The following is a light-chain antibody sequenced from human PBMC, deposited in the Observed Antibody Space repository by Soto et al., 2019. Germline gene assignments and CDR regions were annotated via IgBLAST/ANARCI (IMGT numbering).Light chain of an antibody. V-gene: IGKV3-20*01. CDR3: LQYALSLTT. CDR2: GVS. Sequence: FCGPSQSVGRRYLAWYQQKPGKAPRLLIYGVSKMAIGIPSRFRGDGSGTDCLLILSRLQPEYFAPDLCLQYALSLTTVGQGTRLEI. CDR1: QSVGRRY. J-gene: IGKJ5*01.